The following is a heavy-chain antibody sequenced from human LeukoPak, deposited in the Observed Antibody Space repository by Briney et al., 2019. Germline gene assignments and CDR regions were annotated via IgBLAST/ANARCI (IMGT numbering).Heavy chain of an antibody. CDR2: INPSGGST. J-gene: IGHJ4*02. CDR3: ARVPPYTRLYSSSWLGPTFDY. D-gene: IGHD6-13*01. CDR1: GYTFTSYY. V-gene: IGHV1-46*01. Sequence: ASVKVSCKASGYTFTSYYMHWVRQAPGQGLEWMGIINPSGGSTSYAQKFQGRVTMTRDTSTSTAYMELRSLRSDDTAVYYCARVPPYTRLYSSSWLGPTFDYWGQGALVTVSS.